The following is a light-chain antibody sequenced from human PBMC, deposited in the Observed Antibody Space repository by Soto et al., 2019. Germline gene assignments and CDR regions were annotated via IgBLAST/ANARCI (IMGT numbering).Light chain of an antibody. Sequence: EIVLTQSPGTLSLSPGERATLSCRASQSVSSSYLAWYQKKPGQAPRLVIYGAPNRATGIHDRFSGSGSGTYFSLTISRLEAEYGEVYYCQEDCCSHPMVGGGTKVEV. CDR1: QSVSSSY. J-gene: IGKJ4*01. CDR2: GAP. CDR3: QEDCCSHPM. V-gene: IGKV3-20*01.